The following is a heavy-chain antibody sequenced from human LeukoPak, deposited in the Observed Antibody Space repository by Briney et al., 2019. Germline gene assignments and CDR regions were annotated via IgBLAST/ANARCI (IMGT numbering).Heavy chain of an antibody. D-gene: IGHD6-19*01. CDR1: GFTFSDYY. V-gene: IGHV3-11*01. CDR3: ARGDGWLVDGNFDY. CDR2: ISSGGSTI. Sequence: GGSLRLSCAASGFTFSDYYMNWIRQAPGKGLEWISYISSGGSTIHYADSVKGRFTISRDNAKNSLYLEMNSLRTEDTAVYYCARGDGWLVDGNFDYWGQGTLVTVSS. J-gene: IGHJ4*02.